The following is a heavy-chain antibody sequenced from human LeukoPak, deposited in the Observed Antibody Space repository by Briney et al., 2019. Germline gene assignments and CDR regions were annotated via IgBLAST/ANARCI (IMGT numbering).Heavy chain of an antibody. J-gene: IGHJ6*03. CDR2: IYSGGST. CDR3: ARVRSGSCYGDLAYYYYMDV. Sequence: GGSLLLSCAASGFTVSSNYMSWVRQAPGKGLEWVSVIYSGGSTYYADSVKGRFTISRDNSKNTLYLQMNSLRAEDTAVYYCARVRSGSCYGDLAYYYYMDVWGKGTTVTVSS. D-gene: IGHD1-26*01. CDR1: GFTVSSNY. V-gene: IGHV3-66*02.